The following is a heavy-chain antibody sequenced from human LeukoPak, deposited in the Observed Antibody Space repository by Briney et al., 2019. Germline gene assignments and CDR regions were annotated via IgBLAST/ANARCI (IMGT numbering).Heavy chain of an antibody. CDR2: IKQDGSEK. CDR3: AIGRSFFDY. V-gene: IGHV3-7*01. Sequence: GGSLRLSCAASGFTFSGSAMHWVRQAPGKGLEWVANIKQDGSEKYYVDSVKGRFTISRDNAKNSLYLQMNSLRAEDTAVYYCAIGRSFFDYWGQGTLVTVSS. J-gene: IGHJ4*02. CDR1: GFTFSGSA.